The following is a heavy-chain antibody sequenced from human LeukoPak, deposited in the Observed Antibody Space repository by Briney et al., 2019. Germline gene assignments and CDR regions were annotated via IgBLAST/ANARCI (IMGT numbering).Heavy chain of an antibody. CDR1: GYTFTDYY. D-gene: IGHD2-2*01. CDR3: AAYCSSTSCYPGAFDI. J-gene: IGHJ3*02. CDR2: VDPEDGET. Sequence: ASVKISRKVSGYTFTDYYMHWVQQAPGKGLEWMGLVDPEDGETIYAEKFQGRVTITADTSTDTAYMELSSLRSEDTAVYYCAAYCSSTSCYPGAFDIWGQGTMVTVSS. V-gene: IGHV1-69-2*01.